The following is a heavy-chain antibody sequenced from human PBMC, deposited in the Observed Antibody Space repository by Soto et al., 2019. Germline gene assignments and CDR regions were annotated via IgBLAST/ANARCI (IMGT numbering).Heavy chain of an antibody. CDR2: IIPIFGTA. Sequence: VQLLESGGGLVQPGGSLRLSCAASGFTFSSYAISWVRQAPGQGLEWMGGIIPIFGTANYAQKFQGRVTITADESTSTAYMELSSLRSEDTAVYYCARGGQMVRGVIGPLGVMDVWGQGTTVTVSS. CDR3: ARGGQMVRGVIGPLGVMDV. D-gene: IGHD3-10*01. J-gene: IGHJ6*02. CDR1: GFTFSSYA. V-gene: IGHV1-69*01.